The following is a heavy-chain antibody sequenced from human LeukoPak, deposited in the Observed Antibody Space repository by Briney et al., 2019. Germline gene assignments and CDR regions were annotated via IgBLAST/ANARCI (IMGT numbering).Heavy chain of an antibody. CDR3: ATYKVGAVFDY. Sequence: GGSLRLSCAASGFTFSTYWMSWVRQAPGGGVERGANIKQDGSEKSYVDSVKGRFTISRDNATNSLYLQMNSLRAEDTAVYYCATYKVGAVFDYWGQGTLVTVSS. CDR1: GFTFSTYW. J-gene: IGHJ4*02. CDR2: IKQDGSEK. V-gene: IGHV3-7*01. D-gene: IGHD1-26*01.